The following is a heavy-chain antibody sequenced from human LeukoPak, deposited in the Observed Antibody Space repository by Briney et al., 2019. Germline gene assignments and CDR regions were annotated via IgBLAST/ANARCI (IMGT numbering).Heavy chain of an antibody. D-gene: IGHD3-22*01. Sequence: PSETLSLTCTVSGGSISSSSYYWGWIRQPPGKGLEWIGSIYYSGSTYYNPSLKSRVTISVDTSKNQFSLKLSSVTAADTAVYYCARRAGGDSSGYHWFDPWGQGTLVTVSS. CDR1: GGSISSSSYY. V-gene: IGHV4-39*01. J-gene: IGHJ5*02. CDR2: IYYSGST. CDR3: ARRAGGDSSGYHWFDP.